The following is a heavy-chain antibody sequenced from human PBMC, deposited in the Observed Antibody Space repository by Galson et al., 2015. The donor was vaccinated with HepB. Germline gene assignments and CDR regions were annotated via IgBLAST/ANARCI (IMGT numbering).Heavy chain of an antibody. J-gene: IGHJ5*02. CDR2: INPSGGST. CDR3: ARGALVVAVGATQNNWFDP. D-gene: IGHD2-15*01. CDR1: GYIFTKYY. Sequence: SVKVSCKASGYIFTKYYIHWVRQAPGQGLEWMGRINPSGGSTNYAQRFQGRVTMTRDTSTSTVYMELRSLRSDDTAIYYCARGALVVAVGATQNNWFDPWGRVTLVTVSS. V-gene: IGHV1-46*01.